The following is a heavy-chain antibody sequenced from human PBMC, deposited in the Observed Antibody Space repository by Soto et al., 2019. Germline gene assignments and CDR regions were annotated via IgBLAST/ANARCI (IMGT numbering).Heavy chain of an antibody. Sequence: QVQLVQSGAEVKKPGSSVKVSCKASGGTFSRYAISWVRQAPGQGLEWMGGIIPIFGTANYAQKFQGRVTITADESTSTAYMGRSSLRSEDTAVYYCARDRAYCSGGSCYRDAFDIWGQGTMVTVSS. CDR1: GGTFSRYA. D-gene: IGHD2-15*01. V-gene: IGHV1-69*12. J-gene: IGHJ3*02. CDR3: ARDRAYCSGGSCYRDAFDI. CDR2: IIPIFGTA.